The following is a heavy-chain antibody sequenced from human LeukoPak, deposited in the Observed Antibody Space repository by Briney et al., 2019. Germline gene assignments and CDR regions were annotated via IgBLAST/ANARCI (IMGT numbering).Heavy chain of an antibody. Sequence: GESLKISCKGSGYSFTNYWIGRVRQMPGKGLEWMGIIFPGDSDTRYSPSLQGQVTISVDKSSSTAYLQWSSLQASDTAMYYCARSPGYCSGGTCHSDYWGQGTLVTVSS. J-gene: IGHJ4*02. CDR2: IFPGDSDT. CDR1: GYSFTNYW. CDR3: ARSPGYCSGGTCHSDY. D-gene: IGHD2-15*01. V-gene: IGHV5-51*01.